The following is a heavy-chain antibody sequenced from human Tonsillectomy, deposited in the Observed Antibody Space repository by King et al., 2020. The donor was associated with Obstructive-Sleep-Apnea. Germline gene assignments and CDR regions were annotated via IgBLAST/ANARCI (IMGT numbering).Heavy chain of an antibody. CDR1: GYTFTTYG. V-gene: IGHV1-18*01. CDR2: ISAYNGHT. Sequence: QLVQSGVEVKKPGASVKVSCQASGYTFTTYGISWVRQAPGQGLEWMGWISAYNGHTKYAQKFQGRVSMTTDTSTSTAYMELRSLRSDDTAVYYCARSYYYDSSGYYDFDYWGQGTLVTVSS. J-gene: IGHJ4*02. D-gene: IGHD3-22*01. CDR3: ARSYYYDSSGYYDFDY.